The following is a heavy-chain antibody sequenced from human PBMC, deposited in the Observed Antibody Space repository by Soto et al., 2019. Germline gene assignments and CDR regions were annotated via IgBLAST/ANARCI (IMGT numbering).Heavy chain of an antibody. CDR1: GFTFSSYA. V-gene: IGHV3-30-3*01. Sequence: QVQLVESGGGVVQPGRSLRLSCAASGFTFSSYAMHWVRQAPGKGLEWGAVISYDGSNKYYADSVKGRFTISRDNSKNTLYLQMNSLRAEDTAVYYCARASNGWYYDYWGQGTLVTVSS. CDR3: ARASNGWYYDY. D-gene: IGHD6-19*01. CDR2: ISYDGSNK. J-gene: IGHJ4*02.